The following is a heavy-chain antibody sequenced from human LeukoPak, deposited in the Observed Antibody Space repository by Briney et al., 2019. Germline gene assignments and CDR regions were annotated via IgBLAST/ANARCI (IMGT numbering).Heavy chain of an antibody. D-gene: IGHD4-17*01. CDR1: GYTFTSYG. CDR2: ITPNNGNT. CDR3: ASRSGTTPYYFDY. V-gene: IGHV1-18*03. J-gene: IGHJ4*02. Sequence: ASVKVSCKVSGYTFTSYGLTWMRQAPGQGLEWMGWITPNNGNTNYAQKFQGRVTMTTDTSMSTAYMELRSLRSDDMAVYYCASRSGTTPYYFDYWGQGTLVTVSS.